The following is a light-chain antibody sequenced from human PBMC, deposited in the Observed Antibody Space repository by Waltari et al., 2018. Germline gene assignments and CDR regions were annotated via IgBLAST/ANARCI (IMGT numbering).Light chain of an antibody. CDR3: SSYTSISTWV. Sequence: QSALTQPASVSGSPGQSITISCTGTSSDLGTYNYVSWYQHHPGKAPKLMIFDVSDRPSGVLIRFSGSKSGNTASLTISGLQAEDESDYYCSSYTSISTWVFGGGTKLTVL. V-gene: IGLV2-14*03. J-gene: IGLJ3*02. CDR1: SSDLGTYNY. CDR2: DVS.